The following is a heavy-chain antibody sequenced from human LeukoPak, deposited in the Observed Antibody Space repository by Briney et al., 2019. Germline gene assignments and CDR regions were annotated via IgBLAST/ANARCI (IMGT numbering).Heavy chain of an antibody. CDR2: IYSGGNT. D-gene: IGHD5-12*01. CDR1: GFTVSSNN. V-gene: IGHV3-66*01. J-gene: IGHJ3*02. Sequence: GGSLRLSRAASGFTVSSNNINWVRQAPGKGLEWVSVIYSGGNTYYADSVKDRFTISRDNSKNTLYLQMSGLRTEDTAVYYCARDTENSAYGWGAFDIWGQGTMVTVSS. CDR3: ARDTENSAYGWGAFDI.